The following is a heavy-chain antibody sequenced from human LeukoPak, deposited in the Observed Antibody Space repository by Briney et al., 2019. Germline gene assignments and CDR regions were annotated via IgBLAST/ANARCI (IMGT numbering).Heavy chain of an antibody. CDR2: IYYSGRT. V-gene: IGHV4-59*01. CDR3: ARVTGYMIEDYFDY. D-gene: IGHD3-22*01. Sequence: AETLSLTCSVSGGSISSYYWIWMRQPPGKGLEWMGYIYYSGRTNYKPSLKSRVTISLKTSKNQSSLKLSSVTAADTAVYYCARVTGYMIEDYFDYWGQGNLATVTS. CDR1: GGSISSYY. J-gene: IGHJ4*02.